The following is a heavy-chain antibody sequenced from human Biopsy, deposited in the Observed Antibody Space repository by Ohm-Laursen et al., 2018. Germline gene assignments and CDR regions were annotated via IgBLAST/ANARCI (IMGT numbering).Heavy chain of an antibody. V-gene: IGHV4-39*01. J-gene: IGHJ4*02. CDR1: GGSISSRNHY. Sequence: PSQTLSLTCSVSGGSISSRNHYWGWLRQPPGKGLEWIGHVYYSGSTFYNSSLESRVTVSMDTSKNQFHLRLTSMSASDTAVYYCARHSLDDFWSGAHYYFDYWGLGTLVTVSS. D-gene: IGHD3-3*01. CDR3: ARHSLDDFWSGAHYYFDY. CDR2: VYYSGST.